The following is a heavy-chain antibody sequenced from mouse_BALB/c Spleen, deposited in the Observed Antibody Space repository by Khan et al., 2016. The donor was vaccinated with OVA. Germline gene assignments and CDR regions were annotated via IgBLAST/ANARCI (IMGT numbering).Heavy chain of an antibody. D-gene: IGHD2-13*01. J-gene: IGHJ4*01. CDR2: IYPGSGST. CDR3: ANIFYGDSYAMDY. V-gene: IGHV1-77*01. CDR1: GYTFTDYD. Sequence: QVQLQQSGPELVKPGASVKMSCKASGYTFTDYDIRWVKQRAGQGLEWIGEIYPGSGSTYYNEKFKGKATLTAEKSSNTAYMQLSNLPSKDSAVYFCANIFYGDSYAMDYWGQGTAVTVSS.